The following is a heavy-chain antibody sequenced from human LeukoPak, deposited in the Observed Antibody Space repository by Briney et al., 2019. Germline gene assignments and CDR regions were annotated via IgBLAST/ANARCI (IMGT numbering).Heavy chain of an antibody. CDR2: IYYSGST. Sequence: SETLSLTCTVSGGSISSGGYYWSWIRQHPGKGLEWIGYIYYSGSTYYNPSLKSRVTISVDTSKNQFSLKLSSVTAADTAVYYCARSHDYGDYVFDYWGQGTLVIVSS. CDR1: GGSISSGGYY. CDR3: ARSHDYGDYVFDY. D-gene: IGHD4-17*01. J-gene: IGHJ4*02. V-gene: IGHV4-31*03.